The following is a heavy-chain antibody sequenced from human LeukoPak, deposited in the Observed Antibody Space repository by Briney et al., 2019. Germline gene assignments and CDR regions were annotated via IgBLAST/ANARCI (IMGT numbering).Heavy chain of an antibody. V-gene: IGHV3-7*01. CDR3: VRGGWELDY. D-gene: IGHD4-23*01. J-gene: IGHJ4*02. CDR2: IKEDGTAN. Sequence: GGSLRLSCAASGFTFRHFWMAWVRQAPGKGLEWVAHIKEDGTANYYVDSEKGRFTISKDDGKNSLYLQMNSLRVEDTAVYYCVRGGWELDYWGQGTLVTVSS. CDR1: GFTFRHFW.